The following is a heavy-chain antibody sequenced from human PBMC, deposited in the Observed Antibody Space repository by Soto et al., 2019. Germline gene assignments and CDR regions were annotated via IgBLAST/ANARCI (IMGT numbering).Heavy chain of an antibody. V-gene: IGHV4-39*01. J-gene: IGHJ4*02. CDR3: ARLSYYGSGPLV. CDR1: GGSISSSSYY. Sequence: QLQLQESGPGLVKPSETLSLTCTVSGGSISSSSYYWGWIRQPPGKGLEWIGSIYYSGSTYYNPSLKSRVTISVDTSKNQFSLKLSSVTAADTAVYYCARLSYYGSGPLVWGQGTLVTLSS. CDR2: IYYSGST. D-gene: IGHD3-10*01.